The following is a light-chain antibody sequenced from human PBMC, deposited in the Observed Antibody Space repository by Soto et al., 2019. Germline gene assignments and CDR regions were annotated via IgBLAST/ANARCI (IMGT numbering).Light chain of an antibody. CDR2: AAS. J-gene: IGKJ2*01. V-gene: IGKV3-20*01. CDR1: QSVSSSY. CDR3: QQYGSSPYT. Sequence: DIVLTQSPGTLSLSPGEGATLSCRASQSVSSSYLAWYQQKPGQAPRLLIFAASSRATGIPDRFSGSGSGTDVTLTISRLEPEDCAVYYCQQYGSSPYTFGQGTKLEIK.